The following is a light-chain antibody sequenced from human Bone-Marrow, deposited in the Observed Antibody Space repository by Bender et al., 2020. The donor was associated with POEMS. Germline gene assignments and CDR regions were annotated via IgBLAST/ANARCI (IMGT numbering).Light chain of an antibody. CDR3: SSYAGSSTFV. CDR2: EVN. J-gene: IGLJ1*01. CDR1: SSDIGSYNL. Sequence: QSALTKSASVSGSPGQSITISCTGTSSDIGSYNLVSWYQQHSGKAPKLMIYEVNKRPSGLSNRFSGSKSDKTATLTISGLQAEDEADYYCSSYAGSSTFVFGTGTQVTVL. V-gene: IGLV2-23*02.